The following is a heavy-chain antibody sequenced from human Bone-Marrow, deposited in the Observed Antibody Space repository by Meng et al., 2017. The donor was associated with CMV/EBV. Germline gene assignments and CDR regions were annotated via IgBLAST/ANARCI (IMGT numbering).Heavy chain of an antibody. J-gene: IGHJ3*02. CDR1: GDSVSSNSAA. Sequence: SETLSLTCVISGDSVSSNSAAWNWIRQSPSRGLEWLGRTYYRSKWYNDYAASVQSRITINADTSKNQFSLQLSSVTPEDTAVYYCASYSGSYFRIWGQGTMVTVTS. D-gene: IGHD1-26*01. CDR3: ASYSGSYFRI. V-gene: IGHV6-1*01. CDR2: TYYRSKWYN.